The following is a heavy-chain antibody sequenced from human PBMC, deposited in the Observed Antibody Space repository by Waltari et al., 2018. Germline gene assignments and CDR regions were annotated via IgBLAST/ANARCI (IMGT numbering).Heavy chain of an antibody. CDR3: ARRSSSTFGY. Sequence: QITLKESGPTLVKPTQTLTLTCTFSGFSLRTSGVGVCWIRQPPGKALEWLAFIYGNDDKRYSPSLKSRLTITKDPSKNQVVLTMTNMDPVDTATYHCARRSSSTFGYWGQGILVTVSS. J-gene: IGHJ4*02. V-gene: IGHV2-5*01. D-gene: IGHD6-13*01. CDR1: GFSLRTSGVG. CDR2: IYGNDDK.